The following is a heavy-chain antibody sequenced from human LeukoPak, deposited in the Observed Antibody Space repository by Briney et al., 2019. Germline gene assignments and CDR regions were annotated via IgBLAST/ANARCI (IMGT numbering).Heavy chain of an antibody. J-gene: IGHJ4*02. D-gene: IGHD1-26*01. Sequence: GGSLRLSCAASGFTFSSYSMNWVRQAPGKGLEWVSSISSSSSYIYYADSVKGQFTISRDNAKNSLYLQMNSLRAEDTAVYYCARDSGTEWELLPVDYWGQGTLVTVSS. V-gene: IGHV3-21*01. CDR3: ARDSGTEWELLPVDY. CDR2: ISSSSSYI. CDR1: GFTFSSYS.